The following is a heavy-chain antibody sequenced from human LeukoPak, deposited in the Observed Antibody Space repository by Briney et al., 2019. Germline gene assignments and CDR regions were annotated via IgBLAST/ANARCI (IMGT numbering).Heavy chain of an antibody. CDR1: GGSFSGYY. Sequence: SETLSLTCAVSGGSFSGYYWSWIRQPPGKGLEWIGEINHSGSTNYNPSLQSRVTISVDTSKNQFSLKLSSVTAADTAVYYCARGDLKSGSNWGQGTLVTVSS. J-gene: IGHJ4*02. D-gene: IGHD3-3*01. V-gene: IGHV4-34*01. CDR3: ARGDLKSGSN. CDR2: INHSGST.